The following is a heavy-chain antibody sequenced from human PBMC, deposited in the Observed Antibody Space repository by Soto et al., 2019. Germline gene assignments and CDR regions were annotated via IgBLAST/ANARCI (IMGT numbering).Heavy chain of an antibody. Sequence: GESLKISCKASGYRFTMYWFGWVRQMPGKGLEWMGIVYPGDSDTNYSPSFQGHVTISVDKSVNTAFLQWTTLKTSDTATYYCAPHTHSYYSGMDIWGQGTTVTVSS. CDR2: VYPGDSDT. D-gene: IGHD3-10*01. CDR1: GYRFTMYW. V-gene: IGHV5-51*01. CDR3: APHTHSYYSGMDI. J-gene: IGHJ6*02.